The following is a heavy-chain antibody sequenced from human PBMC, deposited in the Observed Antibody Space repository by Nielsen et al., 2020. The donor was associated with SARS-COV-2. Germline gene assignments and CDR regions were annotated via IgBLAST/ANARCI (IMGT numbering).Heavy chain of an antibody. J-gene: IGHJ4*02. Sequence: GESLKISCAASGFTFSSYGMHWVRQAPGKGLEWVAVISYDGSNKYYADSVKGRFTISRDNAKNSLYLQMNSLRAEDTALYYCAKDITAAGTVYWGQGTLVTVSS. CDR1: GFTFSSYG. D-gene: IGHD6-13*01. CDR3: AKDITAAGTVY. V-gene: IGHV3-30*18. CDR2: ISYDGSNK.